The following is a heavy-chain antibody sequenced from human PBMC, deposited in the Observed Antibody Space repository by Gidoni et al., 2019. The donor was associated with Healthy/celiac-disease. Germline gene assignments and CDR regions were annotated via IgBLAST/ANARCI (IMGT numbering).Heavy chain of an antibody. CDR1: GFTFSSYA. D-gene: IGHD4-17*01. CDR3: AKDQDYGDYSRYFDY. CDR2: ISGSGGST. Sequence: EVQLLESGGGLVQPGGSLRLSCAASGFTFSSYAMSWVRQAPGKGLEWVSAISGSGGSTYDADSVKGRFTISRDNSKNTLYLQMNSLRAEDTAVYYCAKDQDYGDYSRYFDYWGQGTLVTVSS. J-gene: IGHJ4*02. V-gene: IGHV3-23*01.